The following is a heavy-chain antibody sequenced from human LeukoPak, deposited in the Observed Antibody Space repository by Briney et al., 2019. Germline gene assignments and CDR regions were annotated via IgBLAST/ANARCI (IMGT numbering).Heavy chain of an antibody. V-gene: IGHV4-59*11. D-gene: IGHD1-1*01. CDR3: ARVSERRGWFDP. CDR2: IYSSGGT. Sequence: PSETLSLTCTVFGASISSHYWSWLRQSPGKGLEWIGDIYSSGGTNYRASLDSRVTISLDTSKSQFSLNLRSVTAADTAVYYCARVSERRGWFDPWGQGTLVTVSS. J-gene: IGHJ5*02. CDR1: GASISSHY.